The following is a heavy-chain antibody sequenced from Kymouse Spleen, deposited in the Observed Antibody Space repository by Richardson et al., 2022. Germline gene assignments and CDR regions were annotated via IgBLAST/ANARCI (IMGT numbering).Heavy chain of an antibody. Sequence: QVQLVESGGGVVQPGRSLRLSCAASGFTFSSYGMHWVRQAPGKGLEWVAVIWYDGSNKYYADSVKGRFTISRDNSKNTLYLQMNSLRAEDTAVYYCAREGSNNWFDPWGQGTLVTVSS. D-gene: IGHD2-2*02. CDR2: IWYDGSNK. CDR1: GFTFSSYG. V-gene: IGHV3-33*01. J-gene: IGHJ5*02. CDR3: AREGSNNWFDP.